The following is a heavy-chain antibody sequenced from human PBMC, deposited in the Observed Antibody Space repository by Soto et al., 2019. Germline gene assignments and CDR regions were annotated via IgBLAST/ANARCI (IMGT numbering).Heavy chain of an antibody. D-gene: IGHD2-8*01. V-gene: IGHV3-9*01. CDR3: ANSLGVRREDYYYYYYMDV. CDR1: GFTFDDYA. J-gene: IGHJ6*03. CDR2: ISWNSGSI. Sequence: GGSLRLSCAASGFTFDDYAMHWVRQAPGKGLEWVSGISWNSGSIGYADSVKGRFTISRDNAKNSLYLQMNSLRAEDTALYYCANSLGVRREDYYYYYYMDVWGKGTTVTVSS.